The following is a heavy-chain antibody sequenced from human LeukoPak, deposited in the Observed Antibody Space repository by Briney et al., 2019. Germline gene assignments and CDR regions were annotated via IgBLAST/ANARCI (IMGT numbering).Heavy chain of an antibody. CDR2: ISYDGSNK. J-gene: IGHJ4*02. Sequence: GGSLRLSCAASGFTFSYYGMHWVRQAPGKGLEWVAVISYDGSNKYYADSVKGRFTISRDNAKNSLYLQMNSLRAEDTAVYYCARDHSSSWYPIDYWGQGTLVTVSS. CDR3: ARDHSSSWYPIDY. D-gene: IGHD6-13*01. CDR1: GFTFSYYG. V-gene: IGHV3-30*03.